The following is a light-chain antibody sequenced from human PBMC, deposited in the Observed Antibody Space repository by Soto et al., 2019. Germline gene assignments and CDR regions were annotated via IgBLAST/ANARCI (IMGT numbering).Light chain of an antibody. J-gene: IGKJ3*01. CDR3: QQYDILPLT. CDR2: DAS. V-gene: IGKV1-33*01. Sequence: DIQMTQTPSSLSASVGDRVTFTCQASQDITNCLNWYHQKPGKAPKLLIYDASNLETGVPPRFRGSGSGTHFTFTISSLQPEDTATYYCQQYDILPLTFGPGTKVDIK. CDR1: QDITNC.